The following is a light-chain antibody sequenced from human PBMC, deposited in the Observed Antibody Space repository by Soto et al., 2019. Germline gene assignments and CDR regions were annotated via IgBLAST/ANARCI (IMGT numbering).Light chain of an antibody. J-gene: IGLJ2*01. CDR2: EVA. Sequence: QSAVTQPASVSGSPGQSITISCTGTSSDVGSYDLVSWYQQRPGRAPRLMIFEVAKRPSGISTRFSGSKSGNTASLTISGLQAVDEADYFCCSYTSTNTLVFGGGTKLTVL. CDR3: CSYTSTNTLV. CDR1: SSDVGSYDL. V-gene: IGLV2-23*02.